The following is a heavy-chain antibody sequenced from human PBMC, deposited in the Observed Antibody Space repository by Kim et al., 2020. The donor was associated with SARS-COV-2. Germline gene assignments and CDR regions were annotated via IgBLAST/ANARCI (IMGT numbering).Heavy chain of an antibody. D-gene: IGHD3-16*01. CDR3: ERGEVGDYYYYSMDV. V-gene: IGHV3-48*02. J-gene: IGHJ6*03. Sequence: ADSVKGRFTSSRDNARSSLFLQMNSLREDDTAVYYCERGEVGDYYYYSMDVWGKGTTVTVSS.